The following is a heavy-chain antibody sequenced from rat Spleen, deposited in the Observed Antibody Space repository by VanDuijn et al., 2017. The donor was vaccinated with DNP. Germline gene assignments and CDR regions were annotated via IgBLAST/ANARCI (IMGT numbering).Heavy chain of an antibody. J-gene: IGHJ2*01. D-gene: IGHD4-3*01. V-gene: IGHV5-7*01. Sequence: EVQLVESGGGLVQPGRSLKLSCAASGFTFSDYNMAWVRKAPKKGLEWVATISSDGSRTYYRDSVKGRFTISRDNAKSTLYLQMNSLRSEDMATYYCIRWNSGHFDYWGQGVMVTVSS. CDR3: IRWNSGHFDY. CDR1: GFTFSDYN. CDR2: ISSDGSRT.